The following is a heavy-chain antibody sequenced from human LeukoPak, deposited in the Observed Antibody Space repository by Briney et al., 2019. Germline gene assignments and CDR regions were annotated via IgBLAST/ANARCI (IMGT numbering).Heavy chain of an antibody. Sequence: GESLRTSCKASGYSFGDYWIGWVRQMPGKGLEWMGIIWPDDSDTRYSPSFQGQVTISADKSINTAYLQWSSLKASDTAMYYCARRGRLSANSHWFDPWGQGTLVTVSS. CDR2: IWPDDSDT. D-gene: IGHD4/OR15-4a*01. V-gene: IGHV5-51*01. CDR3: ARRGRLSANSHWFDP. J-gene: IGHJ5*02. CDR1: GYSFGDYW.